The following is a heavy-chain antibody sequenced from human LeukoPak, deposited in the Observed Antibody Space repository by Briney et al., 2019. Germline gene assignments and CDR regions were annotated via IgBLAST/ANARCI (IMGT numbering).Heavy chain of an antibody. J-gene: IGHJ4*02. CDR1: GFTFTDHY. CDR3: VREGEGPLSKDFDY. CDR2: IGPHSTFT. D-gene: IGHD2/OR15-2a*01. V-gene: IGHV1-2*02. Sequence: ASVKVSCKSSGFTFTDHYIHWVRQGPGQGLEWMGYIGPHSTFTSSPQEFQGRVTMTRDASMSTAYMELTRLTSDDTAVYYCVREGEGPLSKDFDYWGQGTLVIVSS.